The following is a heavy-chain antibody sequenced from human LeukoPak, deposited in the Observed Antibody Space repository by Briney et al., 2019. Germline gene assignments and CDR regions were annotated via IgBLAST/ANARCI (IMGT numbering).Heavy chain of an antibody. Sequence: GGSLRLSCTASGFTFGDYAMSWVRQAPGEGLEWVGFIKTKAYGGTPEYAASVKGRFIISRDDSKSIAYLQMDSLKTEDTAVYYCTRDQTPYYWGQGTLVTVSS. J-gene: IGHJ4*02. CDR2: IKTKAYGGTP. CDR3: TRDQTPYY. V-gene: IGHV3-49*04. CDR1: GFTFGDYA.